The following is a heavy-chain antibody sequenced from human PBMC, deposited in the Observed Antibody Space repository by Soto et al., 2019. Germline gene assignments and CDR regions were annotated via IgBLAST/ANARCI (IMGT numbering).Heavy chain of an antibody. V-gene: IGHV4-30-2*01. CDR2: RYHSGTF. CDR3: ATAPFYSGSGNYNNLLFDA. J-gene: IGHJ5*02. CDR1: GGSIGGVGYS. D-gene: IGHD3-10*01. Sequence: SETRSLTWAVSGGSIGGVGYSWSWIRQPPGGGREWIGYRYHSGTFLKTPSLKSRLTMSLDMSKNQFSLPLNSMTPADTAVYSCATAPFYSGSGNYNNLLFDAWGQGIQVTVSS.